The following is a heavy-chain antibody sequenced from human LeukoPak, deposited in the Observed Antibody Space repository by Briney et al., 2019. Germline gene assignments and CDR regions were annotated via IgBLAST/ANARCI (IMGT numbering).Heavy chain of an antibody. Sequence: GASVEVSCKASGGTFSSYAISWVRQAPGQGLEWMGRIIPILGIANYAQKFQGRVTITADKSTSTAYMELSSLRSEDTAVYYCAREKSLRYFDWSQHFDYWGQGTLVTVSS. J-gene: IGHJ4*02. V-gene: IGHV1-69*04. CDR3: AREKSLRYFDWSQHFDY. CDR1: GGTFSSYA. CDR2: IIPILGIA. D-gene: IGHD3-9*01.